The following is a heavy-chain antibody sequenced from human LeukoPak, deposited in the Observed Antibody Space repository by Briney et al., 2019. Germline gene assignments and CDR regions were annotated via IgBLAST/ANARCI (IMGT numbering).Heavy chain of an antibody. CDR1: GGSISSYY. CDR3: ARVTYSSSSISLDAFDI. CDR2: IYTSGST. D-gene: IGHD6-6*01. Sequence: SETLSLTCTVSGGSISSYYWSWIRQPAGKGLEWIGRIYTSGSTNYNPSLKSRVTMSVDTSKNQFSLKLSSVTAADTAVYYCARVTYSSSSISLDAFDIWGQGTMVTVSS. V-gene: IGHV4-4*07. J-gene: IGHJ3*02.